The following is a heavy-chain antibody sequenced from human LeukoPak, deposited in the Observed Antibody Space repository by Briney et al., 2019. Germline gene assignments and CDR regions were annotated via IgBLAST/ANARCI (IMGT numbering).Heavy chain of an antibody. D-gene: IGHD3-22*01. Sequence: GGSLRLSCAASGFTFSSYEMNWVRQAPGKGLEWVSYISSSGSTIYYADSVKGRFTISRDNAKNSLYLQMNSLRAEDTAVYYCARDPPYYYDSSGLDYWGQGTLVTVSS. CDR3: ARDPPYYYDSSGLDY. CDR2: ISSSGSTI. J-gene: IGHJ4*02. CDR1: GFTFSSYE. V-gene: IGHV3-48*03.